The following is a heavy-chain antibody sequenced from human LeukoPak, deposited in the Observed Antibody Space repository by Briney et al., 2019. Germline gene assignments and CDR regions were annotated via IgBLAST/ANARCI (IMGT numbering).Heavy chain of an antibody. CDR2: ISAYNGNT. D-gene: IGHD6-13*01. CDR1: GGTFSSYA. J-gene: IGHJ5*02. CDR3: ARPYSSSWYGAGWFDP. V-gene: IGHV1-18*01. Sequence: ASVKVSCKASGGTFSSYAISWVRQAPGQGLEWMEWISAYNGNTNYAQKLQGRVTMTTDTSTGTAYMELRSLRTDDTAVYYCARPYSSSWYGAGWFDPWGQGTLVTVSS.